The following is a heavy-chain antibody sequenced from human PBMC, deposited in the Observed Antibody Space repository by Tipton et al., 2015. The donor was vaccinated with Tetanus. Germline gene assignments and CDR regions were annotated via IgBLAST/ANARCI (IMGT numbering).Heavy chain of an antibody. CDR3: ARRSYCSSSRCFDAFDL. J-gene: IGHJ3*01. D-gene: IGHD2-2*01. V-gene: IGHV4-61*08. CDR2: IFHSGST. CDR1: GGSLRGGDYH. Sequence: GLVKPSETLSLTCSVTGGSLRGGDYHWSWIRQPPGKGLEWLAYIFHSGSTNYSPSLKSRVAISMDTSKNQISLKLSSVTAADTAVYYCARRSYCSSSRCFDAFDLWGQGTMVTVSS.